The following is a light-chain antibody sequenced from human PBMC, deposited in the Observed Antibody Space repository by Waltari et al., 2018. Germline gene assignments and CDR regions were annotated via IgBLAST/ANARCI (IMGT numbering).Light chain of an antibody. Sequence: EIVLTQSPGTQALSPGERATLSCRASQRVGRALAWYQQKPGQAPRLLIYDASSRATGMSDKFSGSGYGTDFSLTISRVEPEDFAVYFCQMYVRLPVTFGQGTKVEVK. CDR3: QMYVRLPVT. CDR2: DAS. V-gene: IGKV3-20*01. CDR1: QRVGRA. J-gene: IGKJ1*01.